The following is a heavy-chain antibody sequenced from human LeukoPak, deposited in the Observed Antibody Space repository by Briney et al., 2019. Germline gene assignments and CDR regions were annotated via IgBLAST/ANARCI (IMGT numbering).Heavy chain of an antibody. CDR1: GFTFSNAW. D-gene: IGHD2-15*01. V-gene: IGHV3-15*01. Sequence: PGGSLRLSCAASGFTFSNAWMSWVRQAPGKGPEWVGRIKSKTDGGTPDYAAPVKGRFTISRDDSKNMVFLQMNSLKTEDSAVYYCTTGKSGGRGGKLDYWGQGTLVTVSS. J-gene: IGHJ4*02. CDR3: TTGKSGGRGGKLDY. CDR2: IKSKTDGGTP.